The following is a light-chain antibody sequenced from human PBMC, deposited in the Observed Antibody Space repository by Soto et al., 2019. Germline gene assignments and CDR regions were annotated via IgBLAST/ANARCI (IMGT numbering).Light chain of an antibody. CDR3: XQYNDWPLT. CDR2: GAS. Sequence: EIVMTQSPATLSVSPGERVTLSCRASHSIFNNLAWYQQKPGQAPGLLIHGASTRATGIAARFSGSGSGTXXXXXXXXLXSEDFXXYYCXQYNDWPLTFGQGTKVEIK. V-gene: IGKV3-15*01. CDR1: HSIFNN. J-gene: IGKJ1*01.